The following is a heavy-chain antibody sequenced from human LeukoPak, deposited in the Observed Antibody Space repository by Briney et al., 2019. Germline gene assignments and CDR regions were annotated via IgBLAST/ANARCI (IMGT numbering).Heavy chain of an antibody. CDR1: GFTFSSYA. CDR3: ARDKNLGYCGGDCYSSFDY. CDR2: ISSDATNK. J-gene: IGHJ4*02. V-gene: IGHV3-30-3*01. D-gene: IGHD2-21*02. Sequence: GGSLRLSCAASGFTFSSYAMHWVRQAPGKGLEWVALISSDATNKFYADSVKGRFTLSRDNSQHTLYLQMNSLSAEDTALYYCARDKNLGYCGGDCYSSFDYWGQGILVTVSS.